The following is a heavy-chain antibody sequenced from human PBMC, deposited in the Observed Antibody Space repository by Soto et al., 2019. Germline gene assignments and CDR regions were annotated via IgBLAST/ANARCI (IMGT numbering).Heavy chain of an antibody. D-gene: IGHD5-18*01. V-gene: IGHV3-66*01. CDR3: ARVAGGGYTYGYFDY. CDR2: IYSGGNT. J-gene: IGHJ4*02. CDR1: GFTVISNY. Sequence: EVQLVESGGGLVQPGGSLRLSCAASGFTVISNYMSCVRQAPGKGLEWVAIIYSGGNTYYADSVKGRFTISRDNSKNTLYLQMNSLRAEDTAVYYCARVAGGGYTYGYFDYWGQGTLVTVSS.